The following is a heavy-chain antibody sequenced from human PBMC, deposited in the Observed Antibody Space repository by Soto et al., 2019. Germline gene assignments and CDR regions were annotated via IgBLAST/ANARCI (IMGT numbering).Heavy chain of an antibody. CDR3: AKDNEGDFDY. D-gene: IGHD1-1*01. J-gene: IGHJ4*02. CDR2: ISYDGSNK. V-gene: IGHV3-30*18. Sequence: QVQLVESGGGVGQPGRSLRLSCAASGFTFSSYGMHWVRQAPGKGLEWVAVISYDGSNKYYADSVKGRFTISRDNSKNTLYLQMNSLRAEDTAVYYCAKDNEGDFDYWGQGTLVTVSS. CDR1: GFTFSSYG.